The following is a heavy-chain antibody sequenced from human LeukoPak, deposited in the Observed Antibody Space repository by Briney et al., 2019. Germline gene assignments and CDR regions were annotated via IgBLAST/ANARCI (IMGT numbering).Heavy chain of an antibody. CDR2: MNPNSGNT. V-gene: IGHV1-8*02. Sequence: GASVKVSCKASGYTFTSYDINWVRQATGQELEWMGWMNPNSGNTGYAQKFQGRVTMTTDTSTSTAYTELRSLRSDDTAVYYCARDMGYSSGWYGYWGQGTLVTVSS. CDR1: GYTFTSYD. CDR3: ARDMGYSSGWYGY. D-gene: IGHD6-19*01. J-gene: IGHJ4*02.